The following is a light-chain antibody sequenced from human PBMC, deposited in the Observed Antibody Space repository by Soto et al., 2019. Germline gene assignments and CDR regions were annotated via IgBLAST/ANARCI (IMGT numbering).Light chain of an antibody. J-gene: IGKJ3*01. V-gene: IGKV1-33*01. CDR3: QQYDNLPRFT. CDR2: DAS. CDR1: QDISNY. Sequence: DIQMTQSPSSLSASVGDRVTITCQASQDISNYLNWYQQKPGKAPKLLIYDASNLETGVPSRFSGSGSGTDFPFTISSLHPEDIATYYCQQYDNLPRFTFGPGTKVDIK.